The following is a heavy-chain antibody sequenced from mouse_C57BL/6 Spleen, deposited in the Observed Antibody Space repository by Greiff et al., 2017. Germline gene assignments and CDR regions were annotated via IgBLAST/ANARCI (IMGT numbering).Heavy chain of an antibody. V-gene: IGHV3-6*01. CDR2: ISYDGSN. Sequence: EVKLMESGPGLVKPSQSLSLTCSVTGYSITSGYYWNWIRQFPGNKLEWMGYISYDGSNNYNPSLKNRISITRDTSKNQFFLKLNSVTTEDTATYYCARDASIYDYMFAYWGQGTLVTVSA. J-gene: IGHJ3*01. CDR3: ARDASIYDYMFAY. CDR1: GYSITSGYY. D-gene: IGHD2-4*01.